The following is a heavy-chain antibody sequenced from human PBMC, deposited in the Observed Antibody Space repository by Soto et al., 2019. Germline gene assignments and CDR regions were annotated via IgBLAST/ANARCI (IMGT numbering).Heavy chain of an antibody. CDR2: IYWNDDK. CDR3: VNSRNSSHSDY. J-gene: IGHJ4*02. Sequence: QITLRESGPTLVKPTQTLTLTCTYSGFSLSTFGMGLGWIRQPRGKAPEWLALIYWNDDKRYRPSLKSRLTIAKDTSKNLVVLKMTNVEPVDTAKYYCVNSRNSSHSDYWGRGTLVTVSS. V-gene: IGHV2-5*01. D-gene: IGHD4-4*01. CDR1: GFSLSTFGMG.